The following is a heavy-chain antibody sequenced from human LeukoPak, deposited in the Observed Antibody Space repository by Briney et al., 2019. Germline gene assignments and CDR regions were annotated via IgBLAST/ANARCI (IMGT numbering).Heavy chain of an antibody. CDR3: ARIPEAYYYYGMDV. CDR2: ISAYNGNT. J-gene: IGHJ6*02. Sequence: ASVKASCKASGYTFTSYGISWVRQAPGQGLEWMGWISAYNGNTNYARKLQGRVTMTTDTSTSTAYMELRSLRSDDMAVYYCARIPEAYYYYGMDVWGQGTTVTVSS. CDR1: GYTFTSYG. D-gene: IGHD1-14*01. V-gene: IGHV1-18*03.